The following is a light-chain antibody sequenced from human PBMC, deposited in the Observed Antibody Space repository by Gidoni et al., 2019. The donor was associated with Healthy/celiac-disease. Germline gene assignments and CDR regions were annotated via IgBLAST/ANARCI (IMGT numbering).Light chain of an antibody. J-gene: IGLJ2*01. CDR1: SSDVGGYNY. Sequence: QSARTQPRSVSGSPGQSVTISCTGTSSDVGGYNYVSWYQQHPGTAPKRMIYDVSKRPSGVPDRFSGSKSGNTASLSISGLQAEDEADYYCCSYAGSYTFDVVFGGGTKLTVL. CDR2: DVS. CDR3: CSYAGSYTFDVV. V-gene: IGLV2-11*01.